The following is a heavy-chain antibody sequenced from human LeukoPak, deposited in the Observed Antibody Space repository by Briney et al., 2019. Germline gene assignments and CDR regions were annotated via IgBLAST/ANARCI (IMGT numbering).Heavy chain of an antibody. CDR1: GVTFSSYA. D-gene: IGHD3-10*01. Sequence: PGGSLRLSCAAAGVTFSSYAMSLVRQAPGKGLEWVSAISGSGGSTYYADSVKGRFTISRDNSKNTLYLQMNSLRAEDTAVYYCAKDLSPDRGFPDAFDIWGQGTMVTVSS. V-gene: IGHV3-23*01. CDR2: ISGSGGST. J-gene: IGHJ3*02. CDR3: AKDLSPDRGFPDAFDI.